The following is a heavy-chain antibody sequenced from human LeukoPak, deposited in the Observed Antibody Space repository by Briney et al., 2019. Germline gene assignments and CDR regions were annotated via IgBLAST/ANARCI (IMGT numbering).Heavy chain of an antibody. CDR1: GGSISSGDYY. Sequence: SETLSLTCTVSGGSISSGDYYWGWIRQPPGKGLEWIGSIYYSGSTYYNPSLKSRVTISVDTSKNQFSLKLSSVTAADTAVYYCARRDRNDILTGYYTPFDYWGQGTLVTVSS. CDR2: IYYSGST. J-gene: IGHJ4*02. D-gene: IGHD3-9*01. V-gene: IGHV4-39*01. CDR3: ARRDRNDILTGYYTPFDY.